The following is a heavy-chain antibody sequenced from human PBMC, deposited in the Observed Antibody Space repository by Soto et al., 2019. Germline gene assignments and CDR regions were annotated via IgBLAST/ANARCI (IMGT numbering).Heavy chain of an antibody. V-gene: IGHV3-30-3*01. CDR3: ARDLTQPGGMDV. CDR2: ISYDGSNK. D-gene: IGHD5-18*01. Sequence: QVQLVESGGGVVQPGRSLRLSCAASGFTFSSYAMHWVRQAPGKGLEWVAVISYDGSNKYYADSVKGRFTISRDNSKNTLYLQMNSLRAEDTAVYYCARDLTQPGGMDVWGQGTTVNVSS. CDR1: GFTFSSYA. J-gene: IGHJ6*02.